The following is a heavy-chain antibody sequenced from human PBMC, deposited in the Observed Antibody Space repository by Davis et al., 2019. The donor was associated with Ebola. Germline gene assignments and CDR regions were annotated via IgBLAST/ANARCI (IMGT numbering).Heavy chain of an antibody. V-gene: IGHV1-18*01. CDR1: GYTFKTST. D-gene: IGHD1-26*01. J-gene: IGHJ3*02. CDR3: ARTSIVGTTTTASDI. CDR2: ISAYNGNT. Sequence: AASVKVSCKASGYTFKTSTISWVRQAPGQGLEWMGWISAYNGNTAYAQILQGRVTMTTDTSTGTAYMELRSLRSDDTAVYFWARTSIVGTTTTASDIWGQGTMVTVSS.